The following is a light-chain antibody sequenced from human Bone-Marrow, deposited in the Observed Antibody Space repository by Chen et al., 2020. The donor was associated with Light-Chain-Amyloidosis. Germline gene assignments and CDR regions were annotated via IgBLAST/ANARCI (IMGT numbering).Light chain of an antibody. V-gene: IGLV1-40*01. CDR1: RSNIGAGYD. CDR3: QSYDISLVWV. J-gene: IGLJ3*02. CDR2: DNN. Sequence: QSALTQPPSVSGSPGQRFPISCLGSRSNIGAGYDVHWYQQLPGSAPKLLIYDNNNRPSGVPDRFSGSKSGTSASLAITGLQAEDESDYYCQSYDISLVWVFGGGTKLTVL.